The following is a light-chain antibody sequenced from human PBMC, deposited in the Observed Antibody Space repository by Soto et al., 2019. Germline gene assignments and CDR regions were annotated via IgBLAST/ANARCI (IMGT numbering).Light chain of an antibody. Sequence: QSVLTQPASVSGSPGQSITSSCIGTSSDSGPYNYVSWYQQHPDKAPKLILYEVTNRPSGASDRFSGSKSGNAAFLTISGLQAEDEADYYCSSYSSSATPYVFGTGTKVTVL. CDR3: SSYSSSATPYV. CDR2: EVT. CDR1: SSDSGPYNY. V-gene: IGLV2-14*01. J-gene: IGLJ1*01.